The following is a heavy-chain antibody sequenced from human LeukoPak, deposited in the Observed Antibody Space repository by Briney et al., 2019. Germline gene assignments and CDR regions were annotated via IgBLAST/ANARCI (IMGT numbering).Heavy chain of an antibody. V-gene: IGHV3-21*01. J-gene: IGHJ4*02. CDR3: ATSYDILNY. CDR2: ISSNSSYI. CDR1: GFTFSSYS. D-gene: IGHD3-9*01. Sequence: PGGSLRLSCAASGFTFSSYSMNWVRQAPGKGLEWVSSISSNSSYINYADSVKGRFTISRDNAKNSLYLQMSSLRAEDTAVYYCATSYDILNYWGQGTLGIVSS.